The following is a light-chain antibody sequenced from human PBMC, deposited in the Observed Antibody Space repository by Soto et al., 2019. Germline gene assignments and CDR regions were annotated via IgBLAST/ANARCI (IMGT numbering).Light chain of an antibody. Sequence: EIVLTQSPGTLSLSPGERATLSCRASQSVSNNYLAWYQQKPGQPPRLLIYGASTRATGIPARFSGSGSGTEFTLTISSLQSEDFAVYYCQQYNNWPPLTFGGGTKVDIK. CDR1: QSVSNN. J-gene: IGKJ4*01. CDR3: QQYNNWPPLT. CDR2: GAS. V-gene: IGKV3-15*01.